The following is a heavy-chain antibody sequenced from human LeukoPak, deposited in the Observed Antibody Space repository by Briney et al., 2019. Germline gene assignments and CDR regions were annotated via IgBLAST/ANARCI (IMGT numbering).Heavy chain of an antibody. Sequence: PGGSLRLSCAASGFIFSNYAMSWVRKPPGKGLEWVSGINNSGDRRFYADSVKGRFTISRDNSKNTLYLQMNSLRAEDTAVYYCARGWYNFDYWGQGTRVTVSS. D-gene: IGHD6-19*01. V-gene: IGHV3-23*01. CDR1: GFIFSNYA. J-gene: IGHJ4*02. CDR3: ARGWYNFDY. CDR2: INNSGDRR.